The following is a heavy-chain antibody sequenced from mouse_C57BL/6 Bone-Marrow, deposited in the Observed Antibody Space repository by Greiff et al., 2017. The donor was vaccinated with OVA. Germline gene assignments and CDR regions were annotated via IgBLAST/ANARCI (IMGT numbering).Heavy chain of an antibody. CDR3: ARDYGS. J-gene: IGHJ3*02. CDR1: GYSITSGYY. V-gene: IGHV3-6*01. Sequence: EVKLQESGPGLVKPSQSLSLTCSVTGYSITSGYYWNWIRQFPGNKLEWMGYISYDGSNNYNPSLKNRISITRDTSKNQFFLKLNSVTTEDTATYYCARDYGSWGQGTLVTVSA. CDR2: ISYDGSN.